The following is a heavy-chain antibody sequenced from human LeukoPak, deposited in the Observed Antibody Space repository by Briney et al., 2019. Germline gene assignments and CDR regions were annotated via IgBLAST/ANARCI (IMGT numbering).Heavy chain of an antibody. Sequence: SETLSLTCTVSGGSISSSSYYWGWIRQPPGKGLEWIGNIYYSGSTNYNPSLKSRVTISVDTSKNQFSLKLSSVTAADTAVYYCARGKSWFDPWGQGTLVTVSS. CDR3: ARGKSWFDP. CDR1: GGSISSSSYY. V-gene: IGHV4-39*07. CDR2: IYYSGST. J-gene: IGHJ5*02.